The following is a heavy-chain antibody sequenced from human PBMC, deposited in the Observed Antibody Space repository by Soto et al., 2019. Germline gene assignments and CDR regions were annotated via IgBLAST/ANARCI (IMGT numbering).Heavy chain of an antibody. Sequence: GGSLRLSCAASGFTFSSYSMNWVRQAPGKGLEWVSYISSSSSTIYYADSVKGRFTISRDNAKNSLYLQMNSLRDEDTAVYYCARDPRDSGRYLVWYFDYWGQGTLVTVSS. CDR1: GFTFSSYS. J-gene: IGHJ4*02. CDR2: ISSSSSTI. CDR3: ARDPRDSGRYLVWYFDY. D-gene: IGHD1-26*01. V-gene: IGHV3-48*02.